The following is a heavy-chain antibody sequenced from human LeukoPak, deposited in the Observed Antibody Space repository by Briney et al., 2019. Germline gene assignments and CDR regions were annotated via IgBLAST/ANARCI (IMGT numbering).Heavy chain of an antibody. CDR1: GYTFTSYD. CDR3: ARGPPYARFLEWLLNYYGMDV. J-gene: IGHJ6*02. CDR2: MNPNSGNT. D-gene: IGHD3-3*01. Sequence: ASVKVSCKASGYTFTSYDINWVRQATGQGLEWMGWMNPNSGNTGYAQKFQGRVTMTRNTSISTAYMELSSLRSEDTAVYYCARGPPYARFLEWLLNYYGMDVWGQGTTVTVSS. V-gene: IGHV1-8*01.